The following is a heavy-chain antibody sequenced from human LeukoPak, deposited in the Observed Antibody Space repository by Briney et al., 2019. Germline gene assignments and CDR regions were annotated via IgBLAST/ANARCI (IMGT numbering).Heavy chain of an antibody. Sequence: GGSLRLSCAASGFTFSSYSMNWVRQAPGKGLEWVSSITRSSTSTYYTDSVRGRFTISRDNAKNSLYLQMNSLRAEDTAVYYCARDNWNDAPGGFDPWGQGTLVTVAS. J-gene: IGHJ5*02. CDR2: ITRSSTST. CDR3: ARDNWNDAPGGFDP. D-gene: IGHD1-20*01. CDR1: GFTFSSYS. V-gene: IGHV3-21*01.